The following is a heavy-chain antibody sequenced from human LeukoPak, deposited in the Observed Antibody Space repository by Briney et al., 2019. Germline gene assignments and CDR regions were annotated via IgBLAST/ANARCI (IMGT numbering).Heavy chain of an antibody. V-gene: IGHV3-66*01. Sequence: GGSLRLSCAASGFSVSNYYMSWVRQPPGKGLKWVSVMYTGGGRYYGDSVKGRFTISRDNSKNTVFLQMNSLRVEDTALYYCTRGQSYCGADCYSDWGQGTLVTVSS. CDR3: TRGQSYCGADCYSD. CDR1: GFSVSNYY. J-gene: IGHJ4*02. CDR2: MYTGGGR. D-gene: IGHD2-21*02.